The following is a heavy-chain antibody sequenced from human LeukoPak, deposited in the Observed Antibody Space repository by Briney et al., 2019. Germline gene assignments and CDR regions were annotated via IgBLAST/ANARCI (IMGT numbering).Heavy chain of an antibody. CDR3: ATHGTSYYYDSCGYSHNYSDYMDL. CDR2: INTDNGGT. V-gene: IGHV1-2*06. D-gene: IGHD3-22*01. CDR1: GYTFTGYF. J-gene: IGHJ6*03. Sequence: ASVKVSCKASGYTFTGYFIHWVRQAPGQGLEGVGRINTDNGGTNYAQQFQGRVTMTRDEFVSTAYTEVSGLRSDEHAVYSLATHGTSYYYDSCGYSHNYSDYMDLWGKGTTSTVSS.